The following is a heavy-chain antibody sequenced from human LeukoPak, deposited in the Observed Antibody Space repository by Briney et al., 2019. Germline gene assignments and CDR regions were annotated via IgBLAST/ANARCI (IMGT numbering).Heavy chain of an antibody. CDR1: GYTFTGYY. J-gene: IGHJ4*02. CDR2: INPNSGGT. Sequence: ASVKVSCKASGYTFTGYYMHWVRQAPGQGLEWMGRINPNSGGTNYAQKFQGRATMTRDTSISTAYMELSRLRSDDTAVYYCARGRKRAAAGYYFDYWGQGTLVTVSS. D-gene: IGHD6-13*01. CDR3: ARGRKRAAAGYYFDY. V-gene: IGHV1-2*06.